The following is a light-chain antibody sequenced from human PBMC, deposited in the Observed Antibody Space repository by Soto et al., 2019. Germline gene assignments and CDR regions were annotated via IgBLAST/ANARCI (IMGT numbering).Light chain of an antibody. V-gene: IGKV1-33*01. Sequence: DIQMTHYPSSLSAAVGDRVTITCQASQDISNYLNWYQQKPGKAPELLIYDASNLETGVPSRFSGSGSGTDFTFTISSLQPEDFATYYCQQYDNIPITFGQGTRLEIK. CDR3: QQYDNIPIT. CDR1: QDISNY. CDR2: DAS. J-gene: IGKJ5*01.